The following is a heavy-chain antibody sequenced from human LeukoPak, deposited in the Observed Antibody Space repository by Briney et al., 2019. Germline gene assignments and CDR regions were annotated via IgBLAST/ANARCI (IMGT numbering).Heavy chain of an antibody. Sequence: SETLSLTCTVSSGSVSGYYWSWIRQPPGKGLEWIGYIYYSGITYCNPSLKSRVTMSVDTSKNRFSLTLTSVTAADTAAYYCARHFYGGSGAFDFWGQGTMVTVSS. J-gene: IGHJ3*01. CDR2: IYYSGIT. D-gene: IGHD4/OR15-4a*01. V-gene: IGHV4-59*08. CDR3: ARHFYGGSGAFDF. CDR1: SGSVSGYY.